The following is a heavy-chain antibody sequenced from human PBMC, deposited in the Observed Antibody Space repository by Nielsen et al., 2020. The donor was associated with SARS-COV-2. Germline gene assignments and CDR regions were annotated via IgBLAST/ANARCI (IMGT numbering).Heavy chain of an antibody. J-gene: IGHJ1*01. Sequence: SETLSLTCIVSDGSISSSTYYWGWIRQPPGKGLEWIGSFFYSGSTYYNPSLRSRVTISVDMSKNQFSLKLSSVTAADTALYYCACDFWSGSLMRVYWGQGTLVTVSS. D-gene: IGHD3-3*01. V-gene: IGHV4-39*07. CDR3: ACDFWSGSLMRVY. CDR2: FFYSGST. CDR1: DGSISSSTYY.